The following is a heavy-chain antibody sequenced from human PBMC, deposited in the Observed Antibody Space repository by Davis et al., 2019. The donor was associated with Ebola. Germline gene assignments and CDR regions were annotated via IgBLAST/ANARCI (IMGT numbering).Heavy chain of an antibody. Sequence: PSETLSLTCTVSGVSTTTHFCSWIRQPQGKGLEWIGFIHHGGGANSNPSLKSRVTFSIDTSKSQVSLKLTSVTAADTAVYYCARDTRPCGNDCYDDTFDMWGKGTVVIVSS. V-gene: IGHV4-59*11. CDR1: GVSTTTHF. CDR2: IHHGGGA. J-gene: IGHJ3*02. D-gene: IGHD2-21*01. CDR3: ARDTRPCGNDCYDDTFDM.